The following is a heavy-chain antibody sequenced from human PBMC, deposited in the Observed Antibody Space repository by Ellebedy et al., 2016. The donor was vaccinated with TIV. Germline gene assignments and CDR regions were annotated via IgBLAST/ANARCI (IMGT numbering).Heavy chain of an antibody. J-gene: IGHJ4*02. CDR1: DGSFSDYY. V-gene: IGHV4-34*01. Sequence: MPSETLSLTCAVYDGSFSDYYWCWIRQSPGKGLEWIGEVHHSGSTIYSPSLRSRVTISVDTSKSQFSLNLSSVTAADTAVYYCARGLARDYWGQGTLVTVSS. CDR2: VHHSGST. CDR3: ARGLARDY.